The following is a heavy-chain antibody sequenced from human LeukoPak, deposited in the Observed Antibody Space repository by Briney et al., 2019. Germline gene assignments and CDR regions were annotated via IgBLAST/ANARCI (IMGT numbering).Heavy chain of an antibody. CDR3: ARGYGSGSLDY. CDR2: INSDGSST. D-gene: IGHD3-10*01. CDR1: GFTFSSYW. J-gene: IGHJ4*02. Sequence: TGGSLRLSCAASGFTFSSYWMHWVRQAPGKGLVWVSRINSDGSSTSYADSVKGRFTISRDNAKNTLYLQMNSLRAEDTAVYYCARGYGSGSLDYWGQGTLVTVSS. V-gene: IGHV3-74*01.